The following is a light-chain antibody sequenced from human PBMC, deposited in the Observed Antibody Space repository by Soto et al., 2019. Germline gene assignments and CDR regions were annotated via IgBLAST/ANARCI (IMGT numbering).Light chain of an antibody. Sequence: QSVLTQPASVSGSPGQSITISCTGTSSDVGGYNYVSWYQQHPGKAPKLMIYDVSNRPSGVSNRFSGSKSGNTASLTISGLQAEDEADYYCSSYTGSSPYVFGTGTKATVL. CDR2: DVS. V-gene: IGLV2-14*01. CDR1: SSDVGGYNY. CDR3: SSYTGSSPYV. J-gene: IGLJ1*01.